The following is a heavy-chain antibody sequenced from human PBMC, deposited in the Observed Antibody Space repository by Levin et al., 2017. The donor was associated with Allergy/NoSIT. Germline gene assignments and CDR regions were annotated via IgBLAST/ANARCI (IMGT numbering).Heavy chain of an antibody. Sequence: GGSLRLSCAASGFTFNIYGMHWVRQAPGKGLEWVAVISYDGTNKYYADSVKGRFTISRDNSKNTLYLQMNSLRAEDTALYYCAKVPSYDSSDYYHPADYWGQGTLVTVSS. V-gene: IGHV3-30*18. J-gene: IGHJ4*02. CDR3: AKVPSYDSSDYYHPADY. D-gene: IGHD3-22*01. CDR2: ISYDGTNK. CDR1: GFTFNIYG.